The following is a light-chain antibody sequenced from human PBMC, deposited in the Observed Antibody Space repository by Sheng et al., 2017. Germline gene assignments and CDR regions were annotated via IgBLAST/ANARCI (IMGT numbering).Light chain of an antibody. Sequence: EIVLTQSPATLSLSPGERATLSCRASQSVSRYLAWYQQKPGQAPRLLIYDASNRATGIPARFSGSGSGTDFTLTISSLEPEDFAMYHCQLYGRHGRTFGQGTKVEVK. V-gene: IGKV3-11*01. J-gene: IGKJ1*01. CDR2: DAS. CDR1: QSVSRY. CDR3: QLYGRHGRT.